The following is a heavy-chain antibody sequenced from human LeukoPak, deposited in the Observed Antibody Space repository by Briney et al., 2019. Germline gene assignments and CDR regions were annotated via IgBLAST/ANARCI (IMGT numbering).Heavy chain of an antibody. J-gene: IGHJ4*02. CDR3: ARLLSVVVAATYYFDY. Sequence: SETLSLTCTVSGGSISSSSYYWGWIRQPPGKGLEWIGSIYYSGSTYYNPSLKSRVTISVDTSKNQFSLKLSSVTAADTAVYYCARLLSVVVAATYYFDYWGQGTLVTVSS. CDR2: IYYSGST. CDR1: GGSISSSSYY. V-gene: IGHV4-39*01. D-gene: IGHD2-2*01.